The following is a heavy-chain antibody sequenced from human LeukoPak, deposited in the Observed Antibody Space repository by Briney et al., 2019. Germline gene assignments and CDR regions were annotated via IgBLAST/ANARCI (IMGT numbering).Heavy chain of an antibody. Sequence: SETLSLTCTVSGGSISSYYWSWIRQPPGKGLEWIGYIHYSGSTNYNPSLKSRVTISVDTSKNQFSLKLSSVTAADTAVYYCARGELRFLEGWFDPWGQGTLVTVSS. CDR1: GGSISSYY. CDR3: ARGELRFLEGWFDP. D-gene: IGHD3-3*01. J-gene: IGHJ5*02. CDR2: IHYSGST. V-gene: IGHV4-59*01.